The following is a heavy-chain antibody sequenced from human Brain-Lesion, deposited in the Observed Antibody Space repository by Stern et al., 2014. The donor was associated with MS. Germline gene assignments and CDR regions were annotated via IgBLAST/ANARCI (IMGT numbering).Heavy chain of an antibody. V-gene: IGHV3-23*04. CDR2: INGSGGPT. J-gene: IGHJ1*01. D-gene: IGHD6-19*01. CDR1: GFSFSTYA. Sequence: EVQLVQSGGGLVKPGGSVRLSCAASGFSFSTYAMSWVRQTPGKGLQWVSVINGSGGPTYYADSVKGRFTITRDNSKNTLYLQMDSLRADDTAVYYCAKWPHHIAVAGTKYFQHWGQGTLVTVSS. CDR3: AKWPHHIAVAGTKYFQH.